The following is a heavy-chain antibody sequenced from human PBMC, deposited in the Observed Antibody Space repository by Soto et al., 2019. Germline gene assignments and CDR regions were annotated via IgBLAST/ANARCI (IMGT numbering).Heavy chain of an antibody. D-gene: IGHD3-3*01. V-gene: IGHV3-23*01. CDR1: GFTFSGYA. CDR2: ISGSGGST. CDR3: AKDLPYYDFWSGYADGFDP. Sequence: PGGSLRLSCAASGFTFSGYAMSWVRQAPGKGLEWVSAISGSGGSTYYADSVKGRFTISRDNSKNTLYLQMNSLRAEDTAVYYCAKDLPYYDFWSGYADGFDPWGQGTLVTVSS. J-gene: IGHJ5*02.